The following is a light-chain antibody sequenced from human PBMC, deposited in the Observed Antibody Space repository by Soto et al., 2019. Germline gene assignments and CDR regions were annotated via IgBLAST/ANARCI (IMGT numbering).Light chain of an antibody. CDR1: QSVSTN. CDR3: HQYNFWPT. Sequence: EIVITQSPATLSVSPGERASLSCRASQSVSTNLAWYQQKPGQSPRLLIYGTSTRATDIPARFSGSGSGTEFTLTISSLQSEDSAVYYCHQYNFWPTFGQGTKVDI. J-gene: IGKJ1*01. CDR2: GTS. V-gene: IGKV3-15*01.